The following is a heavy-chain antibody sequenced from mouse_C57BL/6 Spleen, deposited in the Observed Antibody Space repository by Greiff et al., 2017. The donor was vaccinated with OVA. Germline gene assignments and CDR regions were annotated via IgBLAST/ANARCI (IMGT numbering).Heavy chain of an antibody. D-gene: IGHD2-4*01. CDR2: IDPSDSYT. Sequence: QVQLQQPGAELVKPGASVKLSCKASGYTFTSYWMPWVKQRPGQGLEWIGEIDPSDSYTNYNQKFKGKATLTVDTSSSTAYMQLSSLTSEDSAVYYCARGDYDGYAMDYWGQGTSVTVSS. J-gene: IGHJ4*01. CDR1: GYTFTSYW. V-gene: IGHV1-50*01. CDR3: ARGDYDGYAMDY.